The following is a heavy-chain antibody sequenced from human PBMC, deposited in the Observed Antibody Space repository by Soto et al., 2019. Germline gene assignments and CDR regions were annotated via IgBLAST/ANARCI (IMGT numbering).Heavy chain of an antibody. J-gene: IGHJ3*02. CDR1: GVTFSSYS. V-gene: IGHV3-21*01. D-gene: IGHD3-22*01. Sequence: GGSLRLSCAASGVTFSSYSMNWVRQAPGKGPEWVSSISSSSSYIYYADSVKGRFTISGDNAKNSLYLQMNSLRAEDTAVYYCARGIYYDSSGYYGAAFDIWSQRTMVTVSS. CDR3: ARGIYYDSSGYYGAAFDI. CDR2: ISSSSSYI.